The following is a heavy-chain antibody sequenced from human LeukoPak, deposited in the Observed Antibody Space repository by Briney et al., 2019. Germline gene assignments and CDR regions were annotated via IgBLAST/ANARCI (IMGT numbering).Heavy chain of an antibody. V-gene: IGHV4-39*07. Sequence: SETLSLTCTVSGGSISSSSYYWGWIRQPPGKGLEWIGSIYYSGSTYYNPSLKSRVTISVDTSKNQFSLKLSSVTAADTAVYYCARATPYYFDYWGQGTLVTVSS. CDR2: IYYSGST. CDR1: GGSISSSSYY. J-gene: IGHJ4*02. CDR3: ARATPYYFDY.